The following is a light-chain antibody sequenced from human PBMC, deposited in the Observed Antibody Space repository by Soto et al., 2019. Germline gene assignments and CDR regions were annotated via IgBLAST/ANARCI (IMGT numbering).Light chain of an antibody. J-gene: IGKJ5*01. CDR1: QSVSSN. Sequence: DIVMTYSPATLSFSPVERATLSCRASQSVSSNLAWYQQKPRQAPRLLIYGASSRATGIPVRFSGSGSGTEFTLTISSLQSEDFAVYYCQQYNNWPLTFGQGTRLEIK. CDR3: QQYNNWPLT. CDR2: GAS. V-gene: IGKV3-15*01.